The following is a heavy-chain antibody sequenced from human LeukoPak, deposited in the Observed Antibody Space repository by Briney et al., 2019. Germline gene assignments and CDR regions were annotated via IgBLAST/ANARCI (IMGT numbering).Heavy chain of an antibody. CDR1: GYTFTSYG. CDR2: ISAYNDNT. J-gene: IGHJ6*03. V-gene: IGHV1-18*01. Sequence: ASVKVSFKTSGYTFTSYGISWVRQAPGQGLEWMGWISAYNDNTNYAQKLQGRVTMTTDTSTSTAYMELRSLRSDDTAVYYCARLYSYGYYYYMDVWGKGTTVTISS. D-gene: IGHD5-18*01. CDR3: ARLYSYGYYYYMDV.